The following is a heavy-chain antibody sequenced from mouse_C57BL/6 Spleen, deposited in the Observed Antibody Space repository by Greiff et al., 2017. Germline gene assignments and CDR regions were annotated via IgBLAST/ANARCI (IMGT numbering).Heavy chain of an antibody. V-gene: IGHV2-9*01. CDR2: IWGGGST. CDR1: GFSLTSYG. Sequence: QVQLKESGPGLVAPSQSLSITCTVSGFSLTSYGVDWVRQPPGKGLEWLGVIWGGGSTNYNSALMSRLSISTDNSKSQVILKMNSLQTDDTAMYDGAKRDYDGTGASWCAYWGQGTLVTVSA. D-gene: IGHD2-4*01. J-gene: IGHJ3*01. CDR3: AKRDYDGTGASWCAY.